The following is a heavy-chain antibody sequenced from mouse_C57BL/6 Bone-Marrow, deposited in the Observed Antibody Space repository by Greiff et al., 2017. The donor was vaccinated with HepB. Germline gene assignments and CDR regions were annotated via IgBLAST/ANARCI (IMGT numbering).Heavy chain of an antibody. D-gene: IGHD2-4*01. CDR3: ARRSDYDLFAY. CDR1: GYTFTDYY. Sequence: EVQLQQSGPVLVKPGASVKMSCKASGYTFTDYYMNWVKQSHGKSLEWIGVINPYNGGTSYNRKFKDKATLTVDKSSSTAYMELNSLTSEDSAVYYCARRSDYDLFAYWGQGTLVTVSA. J-gene: IGHJ3*01. V-gene: IGHV1-19*01. CDR2: INPYNGGT.